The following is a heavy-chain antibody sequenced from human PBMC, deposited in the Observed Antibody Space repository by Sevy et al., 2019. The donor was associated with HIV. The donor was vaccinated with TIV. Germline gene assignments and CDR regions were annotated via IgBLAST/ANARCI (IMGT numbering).Heavy chain of an antibody. CDR2: ISYDGCNK. Sequence: GGSLRLSCAASGFTFSSYGMHWVRQAPGKGLEWVAVISYDGCNKYYADSVKGRFTISRDNSKNTLYLQMNSLRAEDTAVYYCAKDGLLLWFGESYFDYSGQGTLVTVSS. J-gene: IGHJ4*02. D-gene: IGHD3-10*01. CDR3: AKDGLLLWFGESYFDY. V-gene: IGHV3-30*18. CDR1: GFTFSSYG.